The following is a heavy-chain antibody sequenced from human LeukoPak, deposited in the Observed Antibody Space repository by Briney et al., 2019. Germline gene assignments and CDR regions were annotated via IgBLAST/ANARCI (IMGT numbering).Heavy chain of an antibody. CDR2: KYYTGSA. Sequence: SQTLSLTCNVSGVSVSDGRYYWTWIRQHPGKGLEWIGYKYYTGSAKYNPSLKSRLTISVDTSKNQFSLQLSSVTAADTATYYCATPYCSSISCLDVFNMWGQGTRVTVSS. CDR3: ATPYCSSISCLDVFNM. J-gene: IGHJ3*02. V-gene: IGHV4-31*03. CDR1: GVSVSDGRYY. D-gene: IGHD2-2*01.